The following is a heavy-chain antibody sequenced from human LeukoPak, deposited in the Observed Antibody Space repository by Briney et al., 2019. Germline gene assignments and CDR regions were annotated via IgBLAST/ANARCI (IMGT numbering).Heavy chain of an antibody. Sequence: PSETLSLTCAVYGGSFSGYYWSWIRQPPGKGLEWIGEINHSGSTNYNPSLKSRVTISVDTSKNQFSLKLSSVTAADTAVYYCARGPRSGLKPPARYQMVRGEVNWFDPWGQGTLVTVSS. D-gene: IGHD3-10*01. CDR3: ARGPRSGLKPPARYQMVRGEVNWFDP. CDR2: INHSGST. CDR1: GGSFSGYY. V-gene: IGHV4-34*01. J-gene: IGHJ5*02.